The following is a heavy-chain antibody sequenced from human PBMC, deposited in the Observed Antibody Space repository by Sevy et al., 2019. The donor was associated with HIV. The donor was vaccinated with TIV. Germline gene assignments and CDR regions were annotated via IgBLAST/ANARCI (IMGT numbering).Heavy chain of an antibody. V-gene: IGHV3-30-3*01. J-gene: IGHJ2*01. Sequence: GGSLRLSCAASGFTFSSYAMHWVRQAPGKGLEWVAVISYDGSNKYYADSVKGRFTISRDNSKNTLYLQMNSLRAEDTAVYYCARAEGDYGGYFDLWGRGTLVIVSS. CDR3: ARAEGDYGGYFDL. D-gene: IGHD4-17*01. CDR1: GFTFSSYA. CDR2: ISYDGSNK.